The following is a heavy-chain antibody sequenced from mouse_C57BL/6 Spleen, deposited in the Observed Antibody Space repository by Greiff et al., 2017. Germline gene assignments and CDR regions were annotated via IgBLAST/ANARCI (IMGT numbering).Heavy chain of an antibody. Sequence: EVKLMESGPELVKPGASVKISCKASGYSFTDYNMNWVKQSNGKSLEWIGVINPNYGTTSYNQKFKGKATLTVDQSSSTAYMQLNSLTSEDSAVYYCAEIYDGYYLSYFDYWGQGTTLTVSS. CDR3: AEIYDGYYLSYFDY. D-gene: IGHD2-3*01. J-gene: IGHJ2*01. CDR2: INPNYGTT. V-gene: IGHV1-39*01. CDR1: GYSFTDYN.